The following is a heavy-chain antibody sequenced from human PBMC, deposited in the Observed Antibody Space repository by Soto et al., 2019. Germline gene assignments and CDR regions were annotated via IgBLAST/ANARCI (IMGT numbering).Heavy chain of an antibody. Sequence: SETLSLTCTVSGGSISSYYWSWIRQPPGKGLEWIGYIYYSGSTNYNPSLKSRVTISVDTSKNQFSLKLSSVTAADTAVYYCARDSTTNVAFDIWGQGTMVTVSS. J-gene: IGHJ3*02. CDR1: GGSISSYY. CDR3: ARDSTTNVAFDI. CDR2: IYYSGST. D-gene: IGHD1-1*01. V-gene: IGHV4-59*01.